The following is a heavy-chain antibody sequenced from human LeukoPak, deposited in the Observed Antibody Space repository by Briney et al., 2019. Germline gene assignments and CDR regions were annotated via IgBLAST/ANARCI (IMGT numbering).Heavy chain of an antibody. D-gene: IGHD3-10*01. CDR1: GISLSNYA. Sequence: PGGSLRLSCVVSGISLSNYAMSWVRQAPGKGLEWVSYISERGGSTAYADSVKGRFTISRDNSLNTLYLQMSSLRAEDMAVYFCAKRGIVIRGILVIGYHQEAYHYDYWGQGVLVTVSS. V-gene: IGHV3-23*01. CDR2: ISERGGST. CDR3: AKRGIVIRGILVIGYHQEAYHYDY. J-gene: IGHJ4*02.